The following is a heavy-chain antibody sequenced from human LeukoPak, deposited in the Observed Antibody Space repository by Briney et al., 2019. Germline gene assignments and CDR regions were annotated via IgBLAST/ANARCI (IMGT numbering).Heavy chain of an antibody. CDR3: ASGSGSYGALYYYYGMDV. J-gene: IGHJ6*02. CDR1: GGTFSSYA. Sequence: ASVKVFCKASGGTFSSYAISWVRQAPGQGLEWMGRIIPILGIANYAQKFQGRVTITADKSTSTAYMELSSLRSEDTAVYYCASGSGSYGALYYYYGMDVWGQGTTVTVSS. CDR2: IIPILGIA. V-gene: IGHV1-69*04. D-gene: IGHD1-26*01.